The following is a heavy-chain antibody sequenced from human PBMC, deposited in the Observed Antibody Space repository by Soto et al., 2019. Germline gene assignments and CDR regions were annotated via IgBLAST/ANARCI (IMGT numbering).Heavy chain of an antibody. CDR2: IGPSGAST. CDR3: AKLYYFDSTGFYRHFDL. Sequence: EVRLLESGGGLIQPGGSLRLACAATGFTFSSYAMSWVRQTPGKGLEWGSSIGPSGASTHYADSVKGRLTISRDNFKNTLFLHMNSLRDEDTALYHCAKLYYFDSTGFYRHFDLWVQGTLVTVSS. CDR1: GFTFSSYA. D-gene: IGHD3-22*01. J-gene: IGHJ4*02. V-gene: IGHV3-23*01.